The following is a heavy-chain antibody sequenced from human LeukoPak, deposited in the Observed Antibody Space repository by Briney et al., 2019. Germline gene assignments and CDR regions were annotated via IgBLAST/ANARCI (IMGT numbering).Heavy chain of an antibody. D-gene: IGHD6-13*01. Sequence: GGSLRLSCAASGFTFRNYWMSWVRQAPGKGLEWVANIKYDGSEKYYVDSVKGRFTIARDNSKNTLYLQMNSLKPEDTAVYFCAKDSASLSSHFATYFDSWGQGTLVTVSS. CDR3: AKDSASLSSHFATYFDS. J-gene: IGHJ4*02. V-gene: IGHV3-7*01. CDR2: IKYDGSEK. CDR1: GFTFRNYW.